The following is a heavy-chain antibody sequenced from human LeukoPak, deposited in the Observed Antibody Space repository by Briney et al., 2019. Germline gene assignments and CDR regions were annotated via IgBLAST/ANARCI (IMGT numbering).Heavy chain of an antibody. J-gene: IGHJ4*02. D-gene: IGHD6-19*01. CDR1: EFSDSRNY. CDR2: IYSGGAT. CDR3: ARGRFSGPDDY. Sequence: PGGSLRLSCAVSEFSDSRNYMNWVRQAPGKGLEWVSVIYSGGATYYADSVRGRFTISRVNSKNMVSLQMTSLGAEDTAVYYCARGRFSGPDDYWGQGTLVTVSS. V-gene: IGHV3-53*01.